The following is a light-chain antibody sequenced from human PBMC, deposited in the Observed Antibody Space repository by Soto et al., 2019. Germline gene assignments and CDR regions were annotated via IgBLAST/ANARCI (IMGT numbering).Light chain of an antibody. Sequence: QSVLTQPPSASGTPGQRVTISCSGSSSNIGSDTVKWYQHLPGTAPKLLIYSNNQRPSGVTDRFSGSKPGTSASLAISGLHSEDEADYYCAAWDDSLNGPVFGGGTKVTVL. CDR1: SSNIGSDT. V-gene: IGLV1-44*01. CDR2: SNN. CDR3: AAWDDSLNGPV. J-gene: IGLJ2*01.